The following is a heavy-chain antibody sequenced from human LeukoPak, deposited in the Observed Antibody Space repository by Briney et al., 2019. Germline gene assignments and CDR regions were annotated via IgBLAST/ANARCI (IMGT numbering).Heavy chain of an antibody. J-gene: IGHJ5*02. CDR3: AKDPPLTPKGENWFDP. CDR1: GFTFSSYA. Sequence: GGSLRLSCAASGFTFSSYAMSWVRQAPGKGLEWVSAISGSGGSTYYADSVKGRFTISRDNSKNTLYLQMNSLRAEDTAVYYCAKDPPLTPKGENWFDPWGQGTLVTVSS. CDR2: ISGSGGST. V-gene: IGHV3-23*01.